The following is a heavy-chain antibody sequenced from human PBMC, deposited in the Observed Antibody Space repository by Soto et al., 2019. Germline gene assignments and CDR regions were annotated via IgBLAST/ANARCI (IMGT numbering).Heavy chain of an antibody. CDR3: AKGGPSGHYDSRGRMWFDF. CDR2: IPSDGGDQ. CDR1: GFTLNRFG. J-gene: IGHJ4*02. D-gene: IGHD3-22*01. V-gene: IGHV3-30*02. Sequence: QVQLVESGGGVVQPGGSLRLSCAGSGFTLNRFGMHWVRQAPGKGLEWLAVIPSDGGDQYYADSVKGRCTVSRDNSKSRLFCQMNSLRSDDTATYCWAKGGPSGHYDSRGRMWFDFWGQGALVSVSS.